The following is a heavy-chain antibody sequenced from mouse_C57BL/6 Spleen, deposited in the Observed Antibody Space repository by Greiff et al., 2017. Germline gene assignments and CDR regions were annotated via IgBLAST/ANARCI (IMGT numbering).Heavy chain of an antibody. V-gene: IGHV5-16*01. D-gene: IGHD3-1*01. CDR2: INYDGSST. Sequence: EVKLMESEGGLVQPGSSMKLSCTASGFTFSDYYMAWVRQVPEKGLEWVANINYDGSSTYYLDSLKSRFIISRDNAKNILYLQMSSLKSEDTATYYCARDQLYYAMDYWGQGTSVTVSS. J-gene: IGHJ4*01. CDR1: GFTFSDYY. CDR3: ARDQLYYAMDY.